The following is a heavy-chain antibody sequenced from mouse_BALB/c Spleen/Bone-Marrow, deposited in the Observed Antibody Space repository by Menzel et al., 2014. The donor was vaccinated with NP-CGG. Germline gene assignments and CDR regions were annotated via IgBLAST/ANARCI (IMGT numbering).Heavy chain of an antibody. D-gene: IGHD1-1*01. CDR1: GYTFTDYN. CDR2: IYPYNGGT. V-gene: IGHV1S29*02. CDR3: ARDYGSNY. Sequence: VQLKQSGPELVKPGASVKISCKASGYTFTDYNMHWVKQSHGKSLEWIGYIYPYNGGTDYNQKFKSKATLTADNSSSTAYMEPRNLTSEDSAVNYCARDYGSNYWGQGTTLTVSS. J-gene: IGHJ2*01.